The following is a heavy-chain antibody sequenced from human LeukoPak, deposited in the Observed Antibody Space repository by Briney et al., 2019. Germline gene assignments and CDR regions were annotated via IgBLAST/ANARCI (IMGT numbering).Heavy chain of an antibody. D-gene: IGHD5-12*01. CDR1: GGTFTKYG. J-gene: IGHJ4*02. V-gene: IGHV1-69*04. CDR2: IIPLFGIP. Sequence: SVKVSCKSSGGTFTKYGFSWVRQAPGQGLEWMGRIIPLFGIPNYARDFEGRVTITADKSTATVHMELSSLRSEDTAVYYCARGLPRYSYVNFEFWGQGTLVTVSS. CDR3: ARGLPRYSYVNFEF.